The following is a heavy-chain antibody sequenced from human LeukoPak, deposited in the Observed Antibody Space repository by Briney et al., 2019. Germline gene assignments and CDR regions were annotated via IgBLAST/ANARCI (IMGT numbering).Heavy chain of an antibody. CDR3: ARVLRGLYNLGD. V-gene: IGHV3-48*02. Sequence: PGGSLRLSCEASGFSLSISGMNWVRQAPGKGLEWVSYISSSGLMSYVASVKGRFTVSRDNAKNSLFLQMNSLRDEDTAVYYCARVLRGLYNLGDWGQGTLVTVSS. J-gene: IGHJ4*02. D-gene: IGHD3-10*01. CDR1: GFSLSISG. CDR2: ISSSGLM.